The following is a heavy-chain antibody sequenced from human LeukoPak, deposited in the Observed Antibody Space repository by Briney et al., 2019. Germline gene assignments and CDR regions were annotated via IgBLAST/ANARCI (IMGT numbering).Heavy chain of an antibody. CDR3: ARDPGYCSSTSCYPDAFDI. CDR1: GFTFSSYS. J-gene: IGHJ3*02. D-gene: IGHD2-2*01. Sequence: GGSLRLSCAASGFTFSSYSMNWVRQAPGKGLEWVSSISSSSSYIYYADSVKGRFTISRDNAKNSLYLQRNSLRAEDTAVYYCARDPGYCSSTSCYPDAFDIWGQGTMVTVSS. V-gene: IGHV3-21*01. CDR2: ISSSSSYI.